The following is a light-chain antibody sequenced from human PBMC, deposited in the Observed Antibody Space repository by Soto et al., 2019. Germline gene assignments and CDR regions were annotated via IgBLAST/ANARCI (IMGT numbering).Light chain of an antibody. CDR2: DVS. CDR1: SSDVGGYNY. V-gene: IGLV2-14*01. Sequence: QSVLTQPASVSGSPGQSITISCTGTSSDVGGYNYISWYQQHPGKAPKLMIYDVSNRPSGVSNRFSGSKSGNTASLTISGLQAEEEADYYCSSYTSSSTWVFGGGTKLTVL. CDR3: SSYTSSSTWV. J-gene: IGLJ3*02.